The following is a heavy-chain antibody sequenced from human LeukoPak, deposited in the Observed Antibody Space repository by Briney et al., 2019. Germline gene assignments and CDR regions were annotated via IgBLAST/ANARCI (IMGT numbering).Heavy chain of an antibody. Sequence: RSGGSLRLSYAASGFTFSSYEMNWVRQAPGKGLEWVSYISSSGSAIYYADSVKGRFTISRDNAKTSLYLQMNSLRAEDTAVYYCARDKPNYYDSSGYSYYGMDVWGQGTTVTVSS. D-gene: IGHD3-22*01. CDR1: GFTFSSYE. V-gene: IGHV3-48*03. J-gene: IGHJ6*02. CDR2: ISSSGSAI. CDR3: ARDKPNYYDSSGYSYYGMDV.